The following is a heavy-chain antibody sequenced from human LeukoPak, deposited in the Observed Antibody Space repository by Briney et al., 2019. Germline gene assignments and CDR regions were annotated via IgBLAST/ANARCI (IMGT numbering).Heavy chain of an antibody. Sequence: PGGSLRLSCAASGFTFSSYAMHWVRQAPGKGLEYVSAISSNGGSTYYANSVKGRFTISRDNSKNTLYLQMNSLRAEDTAVYYCAKVGKLGSYYYFDYWGQGTLVTVSS. V-gene: IGHV3-64*01. CDR3: AKVGKLGSYYYFDY. CDR1: GFTFSSYA. J-gene: IGHJ4*02. D-gene: IGHD1-26*01. CDR2: ISSNGGST.